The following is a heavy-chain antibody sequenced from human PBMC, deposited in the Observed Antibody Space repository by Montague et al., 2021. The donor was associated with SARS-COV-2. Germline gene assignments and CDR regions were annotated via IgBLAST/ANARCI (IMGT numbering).Heavy chain of an antibody. Sequence: SETLSLTCAVYGESFSGHYWTWIRQPPGKGLEWIGEIYHTGSTNYNPSLKSRVTISVDTSKNQFSLRLSSVTATDTAVYFCARSYLGYCSSNSCYKGDRDDAFDIWGHGTLVTVSS. CDR2: IYHTGST. V-gene: IGHV4-34*01. CDR3: ARSYLGYCSSNSCYKGDRDDAFDI. D-gene: IGHD2-2*02. CDR1: GESFSGHY. J-gene: IGHJ3*02.